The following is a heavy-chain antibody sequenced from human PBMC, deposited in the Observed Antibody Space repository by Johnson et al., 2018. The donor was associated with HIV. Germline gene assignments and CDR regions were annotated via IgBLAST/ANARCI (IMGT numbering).Heavy chain of an antibody. V-gene: IGHV3-30*04. J-gene: IGHJ3*02. CDR2: ISYDGHNE. CDR1: EFIFSSYS. D-gene: IGHD3-3*01. Sequence: QVQLVESGGGVVQPGGSLRLSCAASEFIFSSYSMHWVRQAPGKGLEWVAVISYDGHNEYYADSVEGRFTVSRDNTKNTLYLQMNSLRADDTAIYYCALTESRFLEWLFRAFDIWGQGTMVTGSS. CDR3: ALTESRFLEWLFRAFDI.